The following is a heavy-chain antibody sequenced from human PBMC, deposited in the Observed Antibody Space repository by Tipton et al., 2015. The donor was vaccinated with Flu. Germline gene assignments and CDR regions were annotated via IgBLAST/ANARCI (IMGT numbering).Heavy chain of an antibody. D-gene: IGHD4-17*01. CDR3: ARGDYGDYDHEADGFDI. J-gene: IGHJ3*02. V-gene: IGHV4-38-2*02. Sequence: TLSLTCPVFGDSIGGRYYWGWIRQPPGKGLEWIGNIHRAGNAYYNSSLKSRVTMSVDTSKIQFSLRLSSVTAADTAMYYCARGDYGDYDHEADGFDIWGQGTLVTVSA. CDR2: IHRAGNA. CDR1: GDSIGGRYY.